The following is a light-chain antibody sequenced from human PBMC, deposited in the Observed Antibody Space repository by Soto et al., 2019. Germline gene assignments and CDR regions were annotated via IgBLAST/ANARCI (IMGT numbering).Light chain of an antibody. CDR1: QSVSSY. J-gene: IGKJ4*01. CDR3: QQSYSTPLT. CDR2: AAS. Sequence: DIQMTQSTSSLSASVGDRVTITCRASQSVSSYLNWYQQRPGKAPNLLIYAASSLQSGVPSRFSGSGSGTDFTFTISSLQPEDFATYYCQQSYSTPLTFGGGTKVEIK. V-gene: IGKV1-39*01.